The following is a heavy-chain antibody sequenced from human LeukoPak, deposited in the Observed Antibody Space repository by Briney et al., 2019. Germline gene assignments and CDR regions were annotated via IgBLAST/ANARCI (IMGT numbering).Heavy chain of an antibody. J-gene: IGHJ5*02. V-gene: IGHV3-48*02. CDR1: GFTFSSYS. CDR3: ARDLAGGTTSPNWFDP. CDR2: ISSSSSTI. Sequence: GGSLRLSCAASGFTFSSYSMNWVRQAPGKGLEWVSYISSSSSTIYYADSVKGRFTISRDNAKNSLYLQMNSLRDEDTAVYYCARDLAGGTTSPNWFDPWGQGTLVTVSS. D-gene: IGHD1-26*01.